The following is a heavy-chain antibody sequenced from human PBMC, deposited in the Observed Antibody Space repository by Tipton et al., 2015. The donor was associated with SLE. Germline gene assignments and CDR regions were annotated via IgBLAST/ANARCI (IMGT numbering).Heavy chain of an antibody. Sequence: SLRLSCAVSGGSISSSNWWTWVRQPPGKGLEWIGQIYHSGTTNYNPSLKSRVTISVDTSKNQFSLKLSSVTAADTAVYYCARAPGLDRDYYYYYYMDVWGKGTTVTVSS. CDR3: ARAPGLDRDYYYYYYMDV. D-gene: IGHD3/OR15-3a*01. CDR1: GGSISSSNW. V-gene: IGHV4-4*02. J-gene: IGHJ6*03. CDR2: IYHSGTT.